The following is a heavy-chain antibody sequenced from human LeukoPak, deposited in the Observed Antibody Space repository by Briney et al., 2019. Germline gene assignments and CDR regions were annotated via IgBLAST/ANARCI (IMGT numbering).Heavy chain of an antibody. CDR1: GFTFSSYA. J-gene: IGHJ5*02. CDR3: AKDGYYDFWSGYYRNNWFDP. V-gene: IGHV3-23*01. Sequence: GGSLRLSCAASGFTFSSYAMSWVRQAPGKGLEWVSAISGSGGSTYYADSVKGRFTISRDNSKNTLYLQMNSLRAEDTAVYYCAKDGYYDFWSGYYRNNWFDPWGQGTLVTVSS. D-gene: IGHD3-3*01. CDR2: ISGSGGST.